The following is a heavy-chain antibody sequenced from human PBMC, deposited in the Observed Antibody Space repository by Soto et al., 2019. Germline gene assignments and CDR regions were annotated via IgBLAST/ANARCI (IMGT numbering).Heavy chain of an antibody. Sequence: SETLSLTCAVYGASFSGYYWSWIRQPPGKGLEWIGEINHSGSTYYNPSLKSRVTISVDTSKNQFSLKLSSVTAADTAVYYCARTRAVWFDPWGQGTLVTVSS. V-gene: IGHV4-34*01. D-gene: IGHD6-19*01. CDR1: GASFSGYY. CDR2: INHSGST. CDR3: ARTRAVWFDP. J-gene: IGHJ5*02.